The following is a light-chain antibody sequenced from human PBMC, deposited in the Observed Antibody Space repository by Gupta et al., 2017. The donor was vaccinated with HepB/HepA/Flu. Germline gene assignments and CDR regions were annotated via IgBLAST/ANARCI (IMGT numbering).Light chain of an antibody. J-gene: IGKJ5*01. CDR2: DAS. CDR1: QSVSKY. Sequence: PGERATLSCRASQSVSKYLAWYQQKPGQAPRLVIYDASTRATGVPARFSGSGSGTDFTLTISSLEPEDFAVYYCQQRINWLSFGQETRLEIK. CDR3: QQRINWLS. V-gene: IGKV3-11*01.